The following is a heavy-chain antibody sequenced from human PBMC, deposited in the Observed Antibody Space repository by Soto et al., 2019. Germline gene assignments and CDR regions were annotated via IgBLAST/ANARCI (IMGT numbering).Heavy chain of an antibody. CDR2: ILPIFGTT. Sequence: QVQLVQSGAEVKKPGSSVKVSCKASGGTFGSNGITWARQAPGQGIEWMGGILPIFGTTNYAQKFQGRVTITADESTSTAYMELSSLSSEDTAVYYCARGTAYSGSALHYKYYYGMDVWGQGTTVTVSS. V-gene: IGHV1-69*01. CDR3: ARGTAYSGSALHYKYYYGMDV. D-gene: IGHD5-12*01. CDR1: GGTFGSNG. J-gene: IGHJ6*02.